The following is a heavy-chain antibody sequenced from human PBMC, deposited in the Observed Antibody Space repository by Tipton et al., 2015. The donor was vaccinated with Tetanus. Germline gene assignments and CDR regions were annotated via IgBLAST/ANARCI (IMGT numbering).Heavy chain of an antibody. Sequence: QLVQSGPEVKPSETLSLTCAVYGGSFSGYYWSWVRQAPGKGLEWVSVIYSGGSTYYADSVKGRFTISRDNSKNTLYLQMNSLRAEDTAVYYCAPNPGVYGGVDYWGQGTLVTVSS. V-gene: IGHV3-66*01. CDR3: APNPGVYGGVDY. CDR1: GGSFSGYY. CDR2: IYSGGST. D-gene: IGHD3-10*01. J-gene: IGHJ4*02.